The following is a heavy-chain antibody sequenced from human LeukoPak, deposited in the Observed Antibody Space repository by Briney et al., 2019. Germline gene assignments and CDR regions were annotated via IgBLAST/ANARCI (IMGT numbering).Heavy chain of an antibody. Sequence: PGGSLRLSCAASGFTFSSYSMNWVLQAPGKGLEWVSSISSSSSYIYYADSVRGRFTISRDNAKNSLYLQMNSLRAEDTAVYYCARDRGFGEPHDYWGQGTLVTVSS. CDR3: ARDRGFGEPHDY. CDR2: ISSSSSYI. V-gene: IGHV3-21*01. CDR1: GFTFSSYS. D-gene: IGHD3-10*01. J-gene: IGHJ4*02.